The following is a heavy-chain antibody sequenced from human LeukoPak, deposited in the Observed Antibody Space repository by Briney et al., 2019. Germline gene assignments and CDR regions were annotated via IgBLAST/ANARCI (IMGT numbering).Heavy chain of an antibody. J-gene: IGHJ5*02. Sequence: SETLSLTCTVSGGSISSYYWSWLRQHPRTGLEWIGYIYYSGSTNYNPSLKSRVTISVDTSKNQFFLKLNSVTAADTAVYYCASSSWYGWFDPWGQGTLVTVSS. CDR1: GGSISSYY. CDR3: ASSSWYGWFDP. CDR2: IYYSGST. D-gene: IGHD6-13*01. V-gene: IGHV4-59*01.